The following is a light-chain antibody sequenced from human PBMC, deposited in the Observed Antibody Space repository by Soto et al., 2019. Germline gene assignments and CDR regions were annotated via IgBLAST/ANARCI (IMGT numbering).Light chain of an antibody. CDR2: EVS. Sequence: QSALTQPASVSGSPGQSITISCTGSSSDVGGYNYVSWYQQHPGKAPKLMIYEVSNRPSGVPDRFFGSKSGSTASLTVSGLQAEDEAVYYCCSYTVGDTVVFGGGTKLTVL. J-gene: IGLJ3*02. CDR1: SSDVGGYNY. V-gene: IGLV2-14*01. CDR3: CSYTVGDTVV.